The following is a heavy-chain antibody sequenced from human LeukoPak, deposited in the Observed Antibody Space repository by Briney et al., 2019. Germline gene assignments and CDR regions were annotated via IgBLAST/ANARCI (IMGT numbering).Heavy chain of an antibody. J-gene: IGHJ6*02. Sequence: PGGSLRLSCADSEFTLSNYWVHWVRQAPGKGLEWVSRINPEATTINYADSVKGRFTISRDNSKNTLYLQMNSLRAEDTAVYYCARALFAGAFYGMDVWGQGTTVTVSS. D-gene: IGHD3-10*01. CDR1: EFTLSNYW. CDR3: ARALFAGAFYGMDV. CDR2: INPEATTI. V-gene: IGHV3-74*01.